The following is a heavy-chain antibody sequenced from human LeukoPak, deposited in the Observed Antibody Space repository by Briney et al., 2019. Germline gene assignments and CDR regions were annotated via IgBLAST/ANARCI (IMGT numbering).Heavy chain of an antibody. J-gene: IGHJ3*02. CDR2: IIPIFGTA. V-gene: IGHV1-69*13. CDR1: GGTFSSYA. D-gene: IGHD3-22*01. Sequence: ASLKVSCKASGGTFSSYAISWVRQAPGQGLEWMGGIIPIFGTANYAQKFQGRVTITADESTSTAYMELSSLRSEDTAVYYCASPYITMIVAGPHAFDIWGQGTMVTVSS. CDR3: ASPYITMIVAGPHAFDI.